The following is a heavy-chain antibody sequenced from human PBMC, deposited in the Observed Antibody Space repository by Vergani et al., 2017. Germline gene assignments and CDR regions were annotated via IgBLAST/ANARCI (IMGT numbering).Heavy chain of an antibody. CDR3: ARGRRGWYHWFDP. CDR2: ISSSSSYT. J-gene: IGHJ5*02. CDR1: GFTFSDYY. V-gene: IGHV3-11*05. Sequence: QVQLVESGGGLVKPGWSLRLSCAASGFTFSDYYMSWIRQAPGKGLEWVSYISSSSSYTNYADSLKGRFTISRDNAKNSLYLQMNSLRAEDTAVYYCARGRRGWYHWFDPWGQGSLVTGSS. D-gene: IGHD6-19*01.